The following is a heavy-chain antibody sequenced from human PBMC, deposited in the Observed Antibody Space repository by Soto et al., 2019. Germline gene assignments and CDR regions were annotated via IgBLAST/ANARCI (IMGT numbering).Heavy chain of an antibody. V-gene: IGHV1-18*01. D-gene: IGHD3-10*01. CDR2: ISAYNGNT. J-gene: IGHJ6*02. CDR1: GYGFTSYG. Sequence: ASVKVSCKASGYGFTSYGISWVRQAPGQGLEWMGWISAYNGNTNYAQKLQGRVTMTTDTSTSTAYMELRSLRSDDTAVYYCARDDGSGSYYNLYYYYYGMDVWGQGTTVTVSS. CDR3: ARDDGSGSYYNLYYYYYGMDV.